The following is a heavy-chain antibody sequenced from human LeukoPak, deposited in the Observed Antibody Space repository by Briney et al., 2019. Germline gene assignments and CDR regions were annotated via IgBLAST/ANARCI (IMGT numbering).Heavy chain of an antibody. CDR1: GYTFTGYY. J-gene: IGHJ4*02. D-gene: IGHD2-21*02. Sequence: ASVKVSCKASGYTFTGYYMHWVRQAPGKGLEWMGGFDPEDGETIYAQKFQGRVTMTEDTSTDTAYMELSSLRSEDTAVYYCATGYCGGDCQPDYWGQGTLVTVSS. CDR2: FDPEDGET. CDR3: ATGYCGGDCQPDY. V-gene: IGHV1-24*01.